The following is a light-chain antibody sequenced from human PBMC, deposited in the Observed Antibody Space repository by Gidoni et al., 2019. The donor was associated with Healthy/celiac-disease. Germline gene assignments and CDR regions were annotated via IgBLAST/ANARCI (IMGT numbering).Light chain of an antibody. Sequence: DIQMTQSPSSLSASVGDRVTITCRASQSISSYLNWYQQKPGKAPKLLIYAASSLQSGVPSRFSGSRSGTDFTLTISSLQPEDFATYYCQQSYSTPPGTFXQXTKVEIK. V-gene: IGKV1-39*01. CDR3: QQSYSTPPGT. CDR1: QSISSY. J-gene: IGKJ1*01. CDR2: AAS.